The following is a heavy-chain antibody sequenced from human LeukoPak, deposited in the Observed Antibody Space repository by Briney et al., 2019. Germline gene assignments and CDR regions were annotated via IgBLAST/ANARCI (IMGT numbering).Heavy chain of an antibody. CDR3: AKWGDYDILTGYYDSDY. J-gene: IGHJ4*02. CDR2: IVGSGGST. V-gene: IGHV3-23*01. D-gene: IGHD3-9*01. Sequence: GGSLRLSCAASGFTFSNYAMSWVRQAPGKGLEWVSAIVGSGGSTYNADSVKGRFTISRDNPKNTLYLQMNSLRAEDTAVYYCAKWGDYDILTGYYDSDYWGQGTLVTVSS. CDR1: GFTFSNYA.